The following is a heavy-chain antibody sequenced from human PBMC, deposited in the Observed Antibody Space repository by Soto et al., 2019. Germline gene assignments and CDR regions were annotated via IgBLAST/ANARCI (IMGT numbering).Heavy chain of an antibody. V-gene: IGHV4-30-4*01. CDR3: ASNSYGYTFYDY. D-gene: IGHD5-18*01. CDR1: GGSISSGDYY. J-gene: IGHJ4*02. CDR2: IYYSGST. Sequence: SETLSLTCTVSGGSISSGDYYWSWIRQPPGKGLEWIGYIYYSGSTYYNPSLKSRVTISVDTSKNQFSLKLSSVTAADTAVYYCASNSYGYTFYDYGGQEPLVTVSS.